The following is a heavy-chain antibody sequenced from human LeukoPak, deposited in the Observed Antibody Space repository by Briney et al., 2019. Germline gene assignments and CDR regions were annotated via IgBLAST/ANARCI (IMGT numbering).Heavy chain of an antibody. Sequence: SVKVSCKASGGAFSSYAISWVRQAPGQGLEWMGRIIPIFGIANYAQKFQGRVTITADKSTSTAYMELSSLRSEDTAVYYCASIRHQRIPGDHNFSVAGTIGDYWGQGTLVTVPS. D-gene: IGHD6-19*01. J-gene: IGHJ4*02. CDR2: IIPIFGIA. CDR3: ASIRHQRIPGDHNFSVAGTIGDY. CDR1: GGAFSSYA. V-gene: IGHV1-69*04.